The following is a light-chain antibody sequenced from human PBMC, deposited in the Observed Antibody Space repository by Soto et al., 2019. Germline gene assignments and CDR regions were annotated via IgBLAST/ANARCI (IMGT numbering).Light chain of an antibody. J-gene: IGLJ2*01. CDR1: SSDVGGYNF. CDR2: DVR. Sequence: QSALTQPASVSGSHGQSITISCTGTSSDVGGYNFVSWYQEHPGKAPKFIIYDVRNRPSGISNRFSGSRSGNTASLTISGLQAEDEAEYYCSSYTSSSTVIFGGGTKLTVL. V-gene: IGLV2-14*03. CDR3: SSYTSSSTVI.